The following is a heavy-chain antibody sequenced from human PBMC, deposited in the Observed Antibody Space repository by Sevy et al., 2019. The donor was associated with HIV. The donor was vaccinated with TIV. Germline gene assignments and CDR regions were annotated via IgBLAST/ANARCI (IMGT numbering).Heavy chain of an antibody. CDR1: GFTFSSYA. D-gene: IGHD3-22*01. CDR3: ARGVPWSPYYYDSSGYPYFDY. Sequence: GESLKISCAASGFTFSSYAMHWVRQAPGKGLEWVAVISYDGSNKYYADSVKGRFTSSRDNSKNTLYLQMNSLRAEDTAVYYCARGVPWSPYYYDSSGYPYFDYWGQGTLVTVSS. CDR2: ISYDGSNK. J-gene: IGHJ4*02. V-gene: IGHV3-30-3*01.